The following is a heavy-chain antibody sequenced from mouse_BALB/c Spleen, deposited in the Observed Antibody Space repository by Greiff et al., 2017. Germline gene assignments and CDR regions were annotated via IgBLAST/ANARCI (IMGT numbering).Heavy chain of an antibody. J-gene: IGHJ4*01. CDR3: ASGTTGHYYAMDY. D-gene: IGHD1-1*02. V-gene: IGHV14-3*02. CDR2: IDPANGNT. CDR1: GFNIKDTY. Sequence: VQLQQSGAELVKPGASVKLSCTASGFNIKDTYMHWVKQRPEQGLEWIGRIDPANGNTKYDPKFQGKATITADTSSNTAYLQLSSPTSEDTAVYYCASGTTGHYYAMDYWGQGTSVTVSS.